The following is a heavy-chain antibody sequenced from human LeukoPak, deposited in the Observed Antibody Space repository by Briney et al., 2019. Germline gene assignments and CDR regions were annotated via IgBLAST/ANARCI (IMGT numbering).Heavy chain of an antibody. V-gene: IGHV1-2*02. CDR2: INPNSGGT. J-gene: IGHJ5*02. CDR1: GYTFTGYY. CDR3: ARGGVYGSGSYHWFDP. Sequence: ASVKVSCKASGYTFTGYYMHWVRQAPGQGLEWMGWINPNSGGTNYAQKFQGRVTTTRDTSISTAYMELSRLRSDDTAVYYCARGGVYGSGSYHWFDPWGQGTLVTVSS. D-gene: IGHD3-10*01.